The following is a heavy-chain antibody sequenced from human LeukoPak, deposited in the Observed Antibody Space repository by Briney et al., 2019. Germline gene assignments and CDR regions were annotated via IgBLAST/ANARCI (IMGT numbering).Heavy chain of an antibody. J-gene: IGHJ4*02. CDR2: INHSGST. D-gene: IGHD6-6*01. Sequence: SETLSLTCAVYGGSFSGYYWSWIRQPPGKGLEWIGEINHSGSTNYNPSLKSRVTISVDTSKNQFSLKLSSVTAADTAVYYCARVRVGSAARPWYFDYWGQGTLVTVSS. V-gene: IGHV4-34*01. CDR3: ARVRVGSAARPWYFDY. CDR1: GGSFSGYY.